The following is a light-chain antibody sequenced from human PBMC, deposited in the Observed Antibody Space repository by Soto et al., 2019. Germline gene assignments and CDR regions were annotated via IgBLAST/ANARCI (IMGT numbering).Light chain of an antibody. CDR1: RSNIGSNT. CDR2: SNN. CDR3: AAWDDSLNGFYV. V-gene: IGLV1-44*01. J-gene: IGLJ1*01. Sequence: QSVLTQPPSASGTPGQRVTISCSGSRSNIGSNTVNWYQQLPGSAPKLLIYSNNQRPSGVPDRFSDSKSGTSASLAISGLRSEDEADYYCAAWDDSLNGFYVFGTGTKVTVL.